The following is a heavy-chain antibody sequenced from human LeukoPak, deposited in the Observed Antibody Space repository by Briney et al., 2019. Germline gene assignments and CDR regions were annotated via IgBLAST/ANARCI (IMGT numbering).Heavy chain of an antibody. J-gene: IGHJ4*02. CDR3: ARALEINYYDSSGYPYYFDY. Sequence: LPGGSLRLSCAASGFTFSSYWMSWVRQAPGKGLEWVANIKQDGSEKYYVDSVKGRFTISRDNAKNSLYLQMNSLRAEDTAVYYCARALEINYYDSSGYPYYFDYWGQGTLVTVSS. CDR2: IKQDGSEK. V-gene: IGHV3-7*01. D-gene: IGHD3-22*01. CDR1: GFTFSSYW.